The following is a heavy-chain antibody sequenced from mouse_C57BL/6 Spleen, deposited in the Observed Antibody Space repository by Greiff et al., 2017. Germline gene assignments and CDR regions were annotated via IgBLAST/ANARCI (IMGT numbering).Heavy chain of an antibody. D-gene: IGHD1-1*01. CDR3: ARLTTVVATSSAMDY. CDR1: GYAFSSSW. CDR2: IYPGDGDT. V-gene: IGHV1-82*01. Sequence: QVQLQQSGPELVKPGASVKISCKASGYAFSSSWMNWVKQRPGKGLEWIGRIYPGDGDTNYNGKFKGKATLTADKSSITAYMQLSSRTSEASAVYFCARLTTVVATSSAMDYWGQGTSVTVSS. J-gene: IGHJ4*01.